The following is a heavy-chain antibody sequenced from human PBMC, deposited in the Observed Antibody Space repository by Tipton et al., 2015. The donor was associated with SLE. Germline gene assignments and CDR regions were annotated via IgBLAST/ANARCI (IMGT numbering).Heavy chain of an antibody. Sequence: QLVQSGPEVKKPGESLKISCQGSEYDFTTFWIGWVRQMPGKGLEWMGIIYPGDSDTTYSPSFQGQVSISADKSISTAFLQWSSLKASDTAMYYCARQAHNYVGAFDIWGQGTMVTVSS. CDR1: EYDFTTFW. V-gene: IGHV5-51*01. CDR3: ARQAHNYVGAFDI. D-gene: IGHD4-11*01. CDR2: IYPGDSDT. J-gene: IGHJ3*02.